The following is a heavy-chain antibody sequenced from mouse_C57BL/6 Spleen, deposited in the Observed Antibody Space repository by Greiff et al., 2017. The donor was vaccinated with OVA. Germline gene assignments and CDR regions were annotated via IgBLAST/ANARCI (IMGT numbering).Heavy chain of an antibody. D-gene: IGHD3-2*02. CDR3: ARPKDSSGYLDY. J-gene: IGHJ2*01. V-gene: IGHV1-55*01. CDR1: GYTFTSYW. Sequence: QVQLKQPGAELVKPGASVKMSCKASGYTFTSYWITWVKQRPGQGLEWIGDIYPGSGSTNYNEKFKSKATLTVDTSSSTAYMQLSSLTSEDSAVYYCARPKDSSGYLDYWGQGTTLTVSS. CDR2: IYPGSGST.